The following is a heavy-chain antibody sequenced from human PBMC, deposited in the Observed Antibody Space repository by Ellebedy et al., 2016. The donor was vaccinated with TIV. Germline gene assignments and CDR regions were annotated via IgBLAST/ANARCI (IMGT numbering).Heavy chain of an antibody. CDR2: IVVGSGNT. CDR1: GFTFTSSA. Sequence: SVKVSXXASGFTFTSSAVQWVRQARGQRLEWIGWIVVGSGNTNYAQKFQERVTITRDMSTSTAYMELSSLRSEDTAVYYCAAELSSTSLRGGGYYYYGMDVWGQGTTVTVSS. D-gene: IGHD2-2*01. J-gene: IGHJ6*02. CDR3: AAELSSTSLRGGGYYYYGMDV. V-gene: IGHV1-58*01.